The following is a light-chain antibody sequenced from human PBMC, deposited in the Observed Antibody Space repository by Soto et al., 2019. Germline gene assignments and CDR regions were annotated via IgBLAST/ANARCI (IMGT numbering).Light chain of an antibody. V-gene: IGKV3-11*01. CDR3: QQRSNWPWT. CDR1: QSIRST. CDR2: GAS. Sequence: EIVMTQSPATLSVSPGERAPLSCRASQSIRSTLAWYQQKPGQAPRLLIYGASSRATGIPARFSGSGSGTDFTLTISSLEPEDFAVYYCQQRSNWPWTFGQGTKVDIK. J-gene: IGKJ1*01.